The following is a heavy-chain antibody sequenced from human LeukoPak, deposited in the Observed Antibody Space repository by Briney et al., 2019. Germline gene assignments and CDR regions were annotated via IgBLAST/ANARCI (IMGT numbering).Heavy chain of an antibody. CDR3: ARLAMAGPRYFDY. J-gene: IGHJ4*02. CDR1: GFTFSSYW. V-gene: IGHV3-7*01. CDR2: IKQDGSEK. Sequence: GGSLRLSCAASGFTFSSYWMSWVRQAPGKGLEWVANIKQDGSEKYYVDSVKGRFTISRDNAKNSLYLQMNSLRAEDTAVYYCARLAMAGPRYFDYWGQGTLVTVSS. D-gene: IGHD6-19*01.